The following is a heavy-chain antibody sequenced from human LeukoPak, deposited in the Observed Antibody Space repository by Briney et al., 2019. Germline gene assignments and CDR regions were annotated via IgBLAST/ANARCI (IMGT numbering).Heavy chain of an antibody. Sequence: PGRSLRLSCAASGFTFSSYGMHWVRQAPGKGLEWVAVISYDGSNKYYADSVEGRFTISRDNSKNTLYLQMNSLRAEDTAVYYCAKDKVGVGAYWGQGTLVTVSS. CDR3: AKDKVGVGAY. D-gene: IGHD1-26*01. CDR2: ISYDGSNK. V-gene: IGHV3-30*18. J-gene: IGHJ4*02. CDR1: GFTFSSYG.